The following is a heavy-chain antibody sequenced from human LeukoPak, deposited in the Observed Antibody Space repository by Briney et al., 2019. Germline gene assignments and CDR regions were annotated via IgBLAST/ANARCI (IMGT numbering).Heavy chain of an antibody. V-gene: IGHV3-74*01. Sequence: PGGSLRLSCAASGFTFSSYWMHWVRQAPGKGLVWVSRIKADGRTTNYADSVKGRFTISRDNAKNTLYLQMNSLRAEDTAVYYCTRDERWFSWDGWGQGTLATVPS. CDR3: TRDERWFSWDG. CDR1: GFTFSSYW. D-gene: IGHD3-10*01. CDR2: IKADGRTT. J-gene: IGHJ4*02.